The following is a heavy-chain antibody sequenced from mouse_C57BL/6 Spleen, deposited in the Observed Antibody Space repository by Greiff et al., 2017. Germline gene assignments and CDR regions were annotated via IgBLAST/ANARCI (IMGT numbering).Heavy chain of an antibody. J-gene: IGHJ3*01. V-gene: IGHV1-72*01. CDR2: IDPTSGGT. D-gene: IGHD1-1*01. CDR1: GYTFTSYW. Sequence: QVQLQQPGAELVMPGASVKLSCKASGYTFTSYWMHWVKQRPGRGLAWIGRIDPTSGGTKYNEKFKSKATLTVDKSSSTAYMQLSSLTSEDSAVYYCAREVYGTWFAYWGQGTLVTVSA. CDR3: AREVYGTWFAY.